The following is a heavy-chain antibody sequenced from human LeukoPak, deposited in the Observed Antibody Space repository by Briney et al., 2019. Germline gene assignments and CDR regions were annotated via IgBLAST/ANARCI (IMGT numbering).Heavy chain of an antibody. Sequence: GGSLRLSCAASRFTFSSYDMNWVRQAPGKGLEWVGRIKSKTDGGTTDYAAPVKGRFTISRDDSKNTLYLQMNSLKTEDTAVYYCTTYSGYSSSWGFDYWGQGTLVTVSS. V-gene: IGHV3-15*01. CDR3: TTYSGYSSSWGFDY. D-gene: IGHD6-13*01. J-gene: IGHJ4*02. CDR1: RFTFSSYD. CDR2: IKSKTDGGTT.